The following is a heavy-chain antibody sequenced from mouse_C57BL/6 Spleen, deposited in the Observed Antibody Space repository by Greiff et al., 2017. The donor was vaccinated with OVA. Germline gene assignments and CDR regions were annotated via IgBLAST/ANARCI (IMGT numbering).Heavy chain of an antibody. CDR3: ARKEAGFTTARYFDV. Sequence: QVQLQQPGAELVRPGSSVKLSCKASGYTFTSYWMHWVKQRPIQGLEWIGNIDPSDSETHYNQKFKDKATLTVDKSSSTAYMQLSSLTSEDSAVYYCARKEAGFTTARYFDVWGTGTTVTVSS. CDR1: GYTFTSYW. J-gene: IGHJ1*03. CDR2: IDPSDSET. D-gene: IGHD1-2*01. V-gene: IGHV1-52*01.